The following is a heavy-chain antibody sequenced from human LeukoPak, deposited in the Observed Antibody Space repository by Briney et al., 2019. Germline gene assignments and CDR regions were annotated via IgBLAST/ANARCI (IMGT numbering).Heavy chain of an antibody. Sequence: PGGSLRLSCAASGFTFSDYEMNWVRQAPGKGLEWVSYISSDSRTIYYADSVQGRFTISRDNAKNSLYLQMKSLRAEDTAVYYCARARRQGFPNLWGQGTLVTVSS. CDR2: ISSDSRTI. V-gene: IGHV3-48*03. CDR3: ARARRQGFPNL. D-gene: IGHD3-3*01. CDR1: GFTFSDYE. J-gene: IGHJ5*02.